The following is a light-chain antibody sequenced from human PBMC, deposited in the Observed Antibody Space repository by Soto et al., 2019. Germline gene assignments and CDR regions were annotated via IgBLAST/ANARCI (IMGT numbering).Light chain of an antibody. CDR1: QSVLYSSNNKNY. CDR3: QQYGSSGT. V-gene: IGKV4-1*01. CDR2: GAS. J-gene: IGKJ1*01. Sequence: DILLTQSPDSLAVSLGERATINCKSSQSVLYSSNNKNYLAWYQQKPGQAPRLLIYGASSRATGIPDRFSGSGSGTDFTLTISRLEPEDFAVYYCQQYGSSGTFGQGTKVDIK.